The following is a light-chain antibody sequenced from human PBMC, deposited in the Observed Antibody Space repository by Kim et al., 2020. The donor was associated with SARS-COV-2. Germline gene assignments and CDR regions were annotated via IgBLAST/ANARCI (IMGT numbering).Light chain of an antibody. Sequence: APGKTASISCGGDNIGDKSVHWYQQKPGRAPVLVIYYDYNRPSGIPERFSGSNSGNTATLTISRVEAGDEADYSCQVWDSGSDQKVFGGGTQLTVL. V-gene: IGLV3-21*04. J-gene: IGLJ3*02. CDR3: QVWDSGSDQKV. CDR2: YDY. CDR1: NIGDKS.